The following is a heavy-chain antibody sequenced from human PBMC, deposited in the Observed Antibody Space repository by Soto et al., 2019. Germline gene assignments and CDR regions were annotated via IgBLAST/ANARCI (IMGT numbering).Heavy chain of an antibody. V-gene: IGHV3-21*01. D-gene: IGHD3-3*01. J-gene: IGHJ6*03. CDR2: ISSSSSYI. Sequence: EVQLVESGGGLVKPGGSLRLSCAASGFTFSSYSMNWVRQAPGKGLEWVSSISSSSSYIYYADSVKGRFTISRDNAKNSLYLQMNSLRAEDTAVYYGARATGPYYDFLSEATVDLNDYYYMDVWGKGTTVTFSS. CDR1: GFTFSSYS. CDR3: ARATGPYYDFLSEATVDLNDYYYMDV.